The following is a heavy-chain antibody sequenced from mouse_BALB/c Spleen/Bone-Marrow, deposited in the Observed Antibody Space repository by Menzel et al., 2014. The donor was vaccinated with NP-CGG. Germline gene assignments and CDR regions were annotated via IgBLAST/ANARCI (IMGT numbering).Heavy chain of an antibody. D-gene: IGHD1-1*01. V-gene: IGHV1-80*01. Sequence: VQVVESGAELVRPGSSVKISCKASGYTFSNYWMNWMKKRPGQGLEWIGQIYPGDGDTNYIGKFTGKATLTADKSSSTAYMQLSSLTSEDSAVYFCASRGDYSYAMDYWGQGTSVTVSS. CDR2: IYPGDGDT. CDR1: GYTFSNYW. J-gene: IGHJ4*01. CDR3: ASRGDYSYAMDY.